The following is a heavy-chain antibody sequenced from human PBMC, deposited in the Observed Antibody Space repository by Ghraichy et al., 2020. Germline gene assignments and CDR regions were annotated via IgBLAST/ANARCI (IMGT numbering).Heavy chain of an antibody. J-gene: IGHJ6*02. CDR1: GYTFTSYY. CDR2: INPSGGST. CDR3: ASKSTGSLTYGSGSYRYYYYGMDV. Sequence: ASVKVSCKASGYTFTSYYMHWVRQAPGQGLEWMGIINPSGGSTSYAQKFQGRVTMTRDTSTSTVYMELSSLRSEDTAVYYCASKSTGSLTYGSGSYRYYYYGMDVWGQGTTVTVSS. V-gene: IGHV1-46*01. D-gene: IGHD3-10*01.